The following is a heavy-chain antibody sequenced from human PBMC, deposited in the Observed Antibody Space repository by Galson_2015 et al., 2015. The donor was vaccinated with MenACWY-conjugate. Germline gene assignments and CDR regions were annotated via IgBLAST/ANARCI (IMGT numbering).Heavy chain of an antibody. CDR2: ISPYDSNI. V-gene: IGHV5-51*01. Sequence: QSGAEVKKPGESLTISCTTTGYSFTNYWIGWVRQMPGKGLEWMGLISPYDSNIRYSPPFQGQVTISADKSISTAYLQWSSLKASDTAMYYCARHPPGGRGMDVWGQGTTVTVSS. CDR1: GYSFTNYW. D-gene: IGHD1-26*01. J-gene: IGHJ6*02. CDR3: ARHPPGGRGMDV.